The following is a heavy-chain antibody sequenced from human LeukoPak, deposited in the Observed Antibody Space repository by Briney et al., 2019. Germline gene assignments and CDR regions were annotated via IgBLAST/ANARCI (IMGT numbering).Heavy chain of an antibody. CDR1: GFTFSTFA. CDR2: IFPSGGEI. J-gene: IGHJ5*02. Sequence: GGSLRLSCAASGFTFSTFAMIWVRQPPGKGLEWVSSIFPSGGEIHYADSVRGRFTISRDNSKSTLSLQMNSLRAEDTAVYYCAKAGSGWCGNWFDPWGQGTLVTVSS. V-gene: IGHV3-23*01. D-gene: IGHD6-19*01. CDR3: AKAGSGWCGNWFDP.